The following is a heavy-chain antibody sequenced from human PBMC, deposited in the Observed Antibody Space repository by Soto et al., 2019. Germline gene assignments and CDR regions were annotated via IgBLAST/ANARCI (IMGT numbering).Heavy chain of an antibody. J-gene: IGHJ6*02. V-gene: IGHV3-30*18. CDR3: AKEYGPQDYYYYGMEV. CDR1: GFTFSSYG. Sequence: PGGSLRLSCAASGFTFSSYGMHWVREAPGTGLEWVAVISYDGSNKYYADSVKGRFTISRDNSKNTLYLQMNSLRAEDTAVYYCAKEYGPQDYYYYGMEVWGQGTTVTVSS. D-gene: IGHD2-8*01. CDR2: ISYDGSNK.